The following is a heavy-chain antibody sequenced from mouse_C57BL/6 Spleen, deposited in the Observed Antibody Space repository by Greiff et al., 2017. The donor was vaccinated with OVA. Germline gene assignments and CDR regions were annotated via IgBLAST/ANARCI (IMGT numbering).Heavy chain of an antibody. CDR2: ISSGGSYT. V-gene: IGHV5-6*02. Sequence: EVNVVESGGDLVKPGGSLKLSCAASGFTFSSYGMSWVRQTPDKRLEWVATISSGGSYTYYTDSVKGRFTISRDNAKNTLYLQMSSLKSEDTAMYYCARRGDYFDYWGQGTTLTVSS. CDR3: ARRGDYFDY. CDR1: GFTFSSYG. J-gene: IGHJ2*01.